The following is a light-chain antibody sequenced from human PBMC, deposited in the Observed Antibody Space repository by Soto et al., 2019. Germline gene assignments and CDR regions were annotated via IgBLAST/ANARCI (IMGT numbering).Light chain of an antibody. V-gene: IGLV1-47*02. Sequence: QSVLTQPPTASGTPGQRVTISCSGSRSNIGTHYGYWYQQVPGKAPKLLIYSNNQRPSGVPDRFSGSKSGSSVSLAISGLRYEDEADYYCAAWDDSLTGVMFGGGTKVTVL. J-gene: IGLJ3*02. CDR3: AAWDDSLTGVM. CDR1: RSNIGTHY. CDR2: SNN.